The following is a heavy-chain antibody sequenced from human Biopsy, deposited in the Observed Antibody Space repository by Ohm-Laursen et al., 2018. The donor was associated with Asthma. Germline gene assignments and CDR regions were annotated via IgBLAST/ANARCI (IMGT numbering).Heavy chain of an antibody. V-gene: IGHV3-30*03. Sequence: SSLRLSCSASGFTFSIYDIHWVRQAPGKGLEWVAVISYDGGNKFYGDPVKGRFTLSRDNSRNTLYLQMNSLRVEDTAIYYCARTHERWTSIQDDALDIWGQGTMVIVSS. D-gene: IGHD4-23*01. CDR3: ARTHERWTSIQDDALDI. J-gene: IGHJ3*02. CDR1: GFTFSIYD. CDR2: ISYDGGNK.